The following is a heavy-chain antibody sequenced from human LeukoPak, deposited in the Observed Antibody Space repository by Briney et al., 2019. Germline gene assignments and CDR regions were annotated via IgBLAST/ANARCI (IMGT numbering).Heavy chain of an antibody. CDR2: VRHSGST. V-gene: IGHV4-34*01. CDR1: GESITAYY. Sequence: SETLSLTCAVYGESITAYYWTWLRHPPGKRLEWIGEVRHSGSTNYNPSLNSRVTMSVDMSKNQFSLKLNSVTAADTAVYYCAGATATGTGRAFHYWAQGNLVPVSS. CDR3: AGATATGTGRAFHY. J-gene: IGHJ4*02. D-gene: IGHD3-10*01.